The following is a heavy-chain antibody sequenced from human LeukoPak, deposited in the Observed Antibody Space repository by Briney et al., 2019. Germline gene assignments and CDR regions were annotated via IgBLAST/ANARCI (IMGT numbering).Heavy chain of an antibody. V-gene: IGHV3-21*01. CDR1: GFTFSSYS. J-gene: IGHJ4*02. D-gene: IGHD2-2*01. Sequence: GGSLRLSCAVSGFTFSSYSMNWVRHAPGKGLEWVSSISSSSSYIYYADSVKGRFTISRDNAKNSLYLQMNSLRAEDTAVYYCARDGGYCSSTSCYYFDYWGQGTLVTVSS. CDR2: ISSSSSYI. CDR3: ARDGGYCSSTSCYYFDY.